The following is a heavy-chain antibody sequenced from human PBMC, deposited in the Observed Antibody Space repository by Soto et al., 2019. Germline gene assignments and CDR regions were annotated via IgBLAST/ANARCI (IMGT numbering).Heavy chain of an antibody. CDR3: ARHRSNTLYFDY. V-gene: IGHV4-39*01. D-gene: IGHD2-2*02. J-gene: IGHJ4*02. Sequence: SETLSFTCTVSGGSISSSSYYWGWIRQPPGKGLEWIGSIYYSGSTYYNPSLKSRVTISVDTSKNQFSLKLSSVTAADTAVYYCARHRSNTLYFDYWGQGTLVTVS. CDR1: GGSISSSSYY. CDR2: IYYSGST.